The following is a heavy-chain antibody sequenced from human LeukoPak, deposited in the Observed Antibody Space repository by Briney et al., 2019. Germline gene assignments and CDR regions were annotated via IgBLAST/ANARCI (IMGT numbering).Heavy chain of an antibody. J-gene: IGHJ3*02. CDR2: INHDGRI. CDR3: ARNRGTLVELMFDI. CDR1: GGSFSGYY. Sequence: PSETLSLTCAVSGGSFSGYYWGWIRQPPGKGLEWIGEINHDGRINYHSSLKSRLTISVDTTKNQFSLKLSSVTAADTAVYYCARNRGTLVELMFDIWGLGTMVTVSS. D-gene: IGHD1-1*01. V-gene: IGHV4-34*01.